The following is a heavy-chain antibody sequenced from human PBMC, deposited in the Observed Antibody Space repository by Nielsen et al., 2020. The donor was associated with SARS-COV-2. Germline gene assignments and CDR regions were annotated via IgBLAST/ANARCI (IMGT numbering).Heavy chain of an antibody. V-gene: IGHV4-61*01. CDR2: MFYIGTA. D-gene: IGHD3-22*01. Sequence: SETLSLTCTVSGVSLSSGSYFWSWIRQPPGKRLEWIGYMFYIGTANFNPSFQSRVNIPVDTSKNQFSLNLSSVAAADTAIYYCARGGYNIYDFDYWGRGTLVTVSS. CDR1: GVSLSSGSYF. J-gene: IGHJ4*02. CDR3: ARGGYNIYDFDY.